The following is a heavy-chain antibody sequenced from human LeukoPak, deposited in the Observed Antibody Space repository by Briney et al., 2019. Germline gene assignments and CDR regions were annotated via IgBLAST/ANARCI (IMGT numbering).Heavy chain of an antibody. CDR2: ISGSGGST. CDR3: AKVHAYYDFWSGPSDFDY. J-gene: IGHJ4*02. Sequence: GGSLRLSCAASGFTFSSYAMSWVRQAPGKGLEWVSAISGSGGSTYYADSVKGRFTISRDNSKNTLYLQMNSLRAEDTAVYYCAKVHAYYDFWSGPSDFDYWGQGTLVTVSS. CDR1: GFTFSSYA. D-gene: IGHD3-3*01. V-gene: IGHV3-23*01.